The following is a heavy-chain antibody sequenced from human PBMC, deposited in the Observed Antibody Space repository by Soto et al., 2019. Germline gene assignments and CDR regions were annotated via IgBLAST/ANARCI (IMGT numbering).Heavy chain of an antibody. V-gene: IGHV4-34*01. CDR3: ASLGYSRAAGEDY. D-gene: IGHD6-13*01. CDR2: INHSGST. Sequence: SETLSLTCAVYGGSFSGYYWSWIRQPPGKGLEWIGEINHSGSTNYNPSLKSRVTISVDTSKNQFSLKLSSVTAADTAVYYCASLGYSRAAGEDYWGQGTLVTVSS. CDR1: GGSFSGYY. J-gene: IGHJ4*02.